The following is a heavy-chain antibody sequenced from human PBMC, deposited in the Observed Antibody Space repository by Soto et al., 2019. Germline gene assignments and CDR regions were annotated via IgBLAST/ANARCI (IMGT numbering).Heavy chain of an antibody. D-gene: IGHD1-1*01. CDR1: GFTISGKKY. CDR3: ATWHEREHAYDV. Sequence: DVQLVESGGGLIQPGESLRLSCAAFGFTISGKKYVAWVRQAPGKGLEWVSALYDLDGSFYAASVQGRFTTSSDSSKTTVYLQMKDLRPDDAAVYYCATWHEREHAYDVWGQGTTVTVSS. V-gene: IGHV3-53*01. CDR2: LYDLDGS. J-gene: IGHJ3*01.